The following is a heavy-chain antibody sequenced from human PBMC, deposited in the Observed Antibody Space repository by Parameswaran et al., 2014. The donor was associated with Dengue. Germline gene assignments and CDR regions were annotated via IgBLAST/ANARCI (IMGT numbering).Heavy chain of an antibody. J-gene: IGHJ4*02. CDR2: IYYSGST. V-gene: IGHV4-31*02. CDR3: ARNSGYDSPVDY. Sequence: VRQAPGKGLEWIGYIYYSGSTYYNPSLKSRVTISVDTSKNQFSLKLSSVTAADTAVYYCARNSGYDSPVDYWGQGTLVTVSS. D-gene: IGHD5-12*01.